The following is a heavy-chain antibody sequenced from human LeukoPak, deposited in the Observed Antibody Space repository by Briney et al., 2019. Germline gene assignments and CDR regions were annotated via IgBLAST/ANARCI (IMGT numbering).Heavy chain of an antibody. CDR1: GFTFSSYS. CDR2: ISSSSYI. CDR3: AKDLGSGWSRNWFDP. Sequence: GGSLRLSCAASGFTFSSYSMNWVRQAPGKGLEWVSSISSSSYIYYADSVKGRFTISRDNAKNSLYLQMNSLRAEDTAVYYCAKDLGSGWSRNWFDPWGQGTLVTVSS. D-gene: IGHD6-19*01. V-gene: IGHV3-21*01. J-gene: IGHJ5*02.